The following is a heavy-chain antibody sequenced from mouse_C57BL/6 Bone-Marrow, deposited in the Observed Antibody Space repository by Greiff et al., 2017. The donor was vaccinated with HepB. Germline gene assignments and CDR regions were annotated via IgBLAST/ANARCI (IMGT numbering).Heavy chain of an antibody. V-gene: IGHV1-12*01. CDR1: GYTFTSYN. D-gene: IGHD1-1*01. CDR2: IYPGNGDT. Sequence: LQQSGAELVRPGASVKMSCKASGYTFTSYNMHWVKQTPRQGLEWIGAIYPGNGDTSYNQKFKGKATLTVDKSSSTAYMQLSSLTSEDSAVYFCARSFLYYYGSSYWYFDVWGTGTTVTVSS. J-gene: IGHJ1*03. CDR3: ARSFLYYYGSSYWYFDV.